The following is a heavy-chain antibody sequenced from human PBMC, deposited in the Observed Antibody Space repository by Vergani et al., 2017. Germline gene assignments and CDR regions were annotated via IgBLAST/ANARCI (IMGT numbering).Heavy chain of an antibody. D-gene: IGHD3-3*01. CDR3: AGLRFLGQDGWAFDI. J-gene: IGHJ3*02. V-gene: IGHV4-4*07. CDR1: GGSISSYY. Sequence: QVQLQESGPGLVKPSETLSLTCTVSGGSISSYYWSWIRQPAGKGLEWIGRIYTSGSTNYNPSLKSRVTISVDTSKNQFSLRLSSVTAADTAVYYCAGLRFLGQDGWAFDIWGQGTMVTVSS. CDR2: IYTSGST.